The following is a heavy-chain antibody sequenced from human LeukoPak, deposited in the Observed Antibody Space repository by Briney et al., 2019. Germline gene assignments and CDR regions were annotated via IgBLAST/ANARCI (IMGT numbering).Heavy chain of an antibody. CDR2: ISSNGGST. CDR3: ARDPYSGSYGDYYYYYMDV. CDR1: GFTFSSYA. D-gene: IGHD1-26*01. Sequence: GGSLRLSCAASGFTFSSYAMHWVRQAPGKGLEYVSAISSNGGSTYYANSVKGRFTISRDNAKSSLYLQMNSLRAEDTAVYYCARDPYSGSYGDYYYYYMDVWGKGTTVTISS. J-gene: IGHJ6*03. V-gene: IGHV3-64*01.